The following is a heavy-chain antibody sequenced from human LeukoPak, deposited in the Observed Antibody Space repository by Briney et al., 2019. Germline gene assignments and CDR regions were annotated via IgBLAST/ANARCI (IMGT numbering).Heavy chain of an antibody. Sequence: SETLSLTCTVSGGSIFNYYWHWIRQSPGKGLEWVGYVYANGITAYNPSLRSRGSMSIDTSRSQFALRLTSVTAADTATYYCARCVYYDTSGYHPTAGYFDLWGRGTLVSVSS. CDR3: ARCVYYDTSGYHPTAGYFDL. V-gene: IGHV4-4*08. J-gene: IGHJ2*01. CDR1: GGSIFNYY. D-gene: IGHD3-22*01. CDR2: VYANGIT.